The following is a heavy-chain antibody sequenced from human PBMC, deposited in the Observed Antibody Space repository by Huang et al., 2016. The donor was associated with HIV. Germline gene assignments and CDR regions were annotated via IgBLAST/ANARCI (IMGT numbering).Heavy chain of an antibody. CDR2: IYHRGSP. Sequence: QVQLQQWGAGLWRPSETLSLSCTVSGASLSGYYWSWIRQPPGKGLEWIGEIYHRGSPNYNPSLKIRVIMSVDTAKNHVSLNLPSVTAADTAVYYCARGGNRRFDYWGQGALVTVSS. CDR3: ARGGNRRFDY. V-gene: IGHV4-34*01. CDR1: GASLSGYY. J-gene: IGHJ4*02.